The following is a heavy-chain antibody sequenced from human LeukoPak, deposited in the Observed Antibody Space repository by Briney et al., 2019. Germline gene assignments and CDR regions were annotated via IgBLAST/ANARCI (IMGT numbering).Heavy chain of an antibody. CDR2: INPNSGGT. J-gene: IGHJ4*02. CDR1: GYTFTGYY. Sequence: EASVKVSCKASGYTFTGYYMHWVRQAPGQGLEWTGWINPNSGGTNYAQKFQGRVTMTRDTSISTAYMELSRLRSDDTAVYYCARVYYYGSGSYYNPLDYWGQGTLVTVSS. D-gene: IGHD3-10*01. V-gene: IGHV1-2*02. CDR3: ARVYYYGSGSYYNPLDY.